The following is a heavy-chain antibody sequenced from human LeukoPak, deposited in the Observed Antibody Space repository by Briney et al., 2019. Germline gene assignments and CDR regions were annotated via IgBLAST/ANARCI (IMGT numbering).Heavy chain of an antibody. CDR2: INPSGGST. CDR1: GYTFTCYY. J-gene: IGHJ3*02. D-gene: IGHD3-3*01. CDR3: ATPGRYDFWSGYEVAFDI. V-gene: IGHV1-46*03. Sequence: ASVKVSCKASGYTFTCYYMHWVRQAPGQGLEWMGIINPSGGSTSYAQKFQGRVTMTRDTSTSTVYMELSSLRSEDTAVYYCATPGRYDFWSGYEVAFDIWGQGTMVTVSS.